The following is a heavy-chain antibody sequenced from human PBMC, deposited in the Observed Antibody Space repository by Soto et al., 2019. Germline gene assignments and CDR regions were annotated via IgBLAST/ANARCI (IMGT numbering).Heavy chain of an antibody. Sequence: EVHLVESGGGLVQPGRSLRLSCAASGFTFDDYAMHWVRQVPGRGPEWVSSISWDSEIIDYAGSGKGRFTISRDNAKNSLYLQMNSLRAADTALYYCARGGSTPFDYWGQGTLVTVSS. CDR1: GFTFDDYA. CDR3: ARGGSTPFDY. CDR2: ISWDSEII. V-gene: IGHV3-9*01. J-gene: IGHJ4*02. D-gene: IGHD2-15*01.